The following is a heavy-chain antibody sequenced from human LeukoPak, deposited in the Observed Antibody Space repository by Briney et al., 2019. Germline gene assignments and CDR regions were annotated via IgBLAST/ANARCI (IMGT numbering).Heavy chain of an antibody. CDR3: AGTVVVVAATPYWYFDL. Sequence: PSETLSLTCTVSGGSISSYYWSWIRQPPGKGLEWIGYIYYSGSTNYNPSLKSRVTISVDTSKDQFSLKLSSVTAADTAVYYCAGTVVVVAATPYWYFDLWGRGTLVTVSS. J-gene: IGHJ2*01. D-gene: IGHD2-15*01. CDR2: IYYSGST. V-gene: IGHV4-59*01. CDR1: GGSISSYY.